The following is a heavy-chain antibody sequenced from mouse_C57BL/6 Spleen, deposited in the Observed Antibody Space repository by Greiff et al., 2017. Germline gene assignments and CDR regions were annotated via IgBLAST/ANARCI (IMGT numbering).Heavy chain of an antibody. CDR2: ISSGSSTI. CDR3: ARETVVAHFDY. V-gene: IGHV5-17*01. J-gene: IGHJ2*01. Sequence: VQLKESGGGLVKPGGSLKLSCAASGFTFSDYGMHWVRQAPEKGLEWVAYISSGSSTIYYADTVKGRFTLSRDNAKNTLFLQMTSLRSEDTAMYYCARETVVAHFDYWGQGTTLTVSS. D-gene: IGHD1-1*01. CDR1: GFTFSDYG.